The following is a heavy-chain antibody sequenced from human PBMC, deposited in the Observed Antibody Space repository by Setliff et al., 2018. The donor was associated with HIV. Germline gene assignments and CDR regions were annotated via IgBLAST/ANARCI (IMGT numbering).Heavy chain of an antibody. CDR3: AGGWSEDTSVVQVEYFHY. Sequence: ASVKVSCKASGYTFTSHYIHWVRQAPGQGLEWMGIINPNGGSTTYAQKFQGRVTMTRDTSTSTVYMELSSLRSEDTAMYFCAGGWSEDTSVVQVEYFHYWGLGTLVTVSS. CDR1: GYTFTSHY. J-gene: IGHJ1*01. V-gene: IGHV1-46*01. D-gene: IGHD5-18*01. CDR2: INPNGGST.